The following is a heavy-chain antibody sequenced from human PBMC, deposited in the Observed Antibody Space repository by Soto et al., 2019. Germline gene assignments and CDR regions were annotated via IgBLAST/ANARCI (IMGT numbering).Heavy chain of an antibody. Sequence: QVQLVESGGGLVKPGGSLRLSCAASGFTFSDYYMSWIRQAPGKGLEWVSYISSSGSTIYYADSVKGRFTISRDNAKNPLYLQMNSLRAEDTAVYYCAGEVGSPYYYYYGMDVWGQGTTVTVSS. J-gene: IGHJ6*02. CDR1: GFTFSDYY. CDR3: AGEVGSPYYYYYGMDV. CDR2: ISSSGSTI. D-gene: IGHD3-10*01. V-gene: IGHV3-11*01.